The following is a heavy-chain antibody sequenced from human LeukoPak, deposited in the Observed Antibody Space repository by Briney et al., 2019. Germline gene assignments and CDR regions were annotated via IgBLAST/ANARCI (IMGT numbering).Heavy chain of an antibody. CDR3: ARDGGFGGSFDI. J-gene: IGHJ3*02. CDR1: GGSISSSSYY. V-gene: IGHV4-39*02. CDR2: IYYSGST. Sequence: PSETLSLTCTVSGGSISSSSYYWGWIRQPPGKGLEWIGSIYYSGSTYYNPSLKSRVTISVDTSKNQFSLKLSSVTAADTAVYYCARDGGFGGSFDIWGQGTMVTVSS. D-gene: IGHD3-16*01.